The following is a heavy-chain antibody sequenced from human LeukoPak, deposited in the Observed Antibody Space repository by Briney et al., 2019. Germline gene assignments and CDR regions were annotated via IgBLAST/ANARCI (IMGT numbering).Heavy chain of an antibody. V-gene: IGHV4-59*01. CDR3: ARVQDGYNYY. D-gene: IGHD5-24*01. CDR1: GGSISSYY. CDR2: IYYSGST. J-gene: IGHJ4*02. Sequence: SETLSLTCTVSGGSISSYYWSWIRQPPGKGLEWIGYIYYSGSTNYNPSLKSRVTISVDTSKNQSSLKLSSVTAADTAVYYCARVQDGYNYYWGQGTLVTVSS.